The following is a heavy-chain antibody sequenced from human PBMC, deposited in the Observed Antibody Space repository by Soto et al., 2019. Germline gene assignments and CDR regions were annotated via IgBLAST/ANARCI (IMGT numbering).Heavy chain of an antibody. V-gene: IGHV3-15*07. D-gene: IGHD3-3*01. CDR1: GFSITNTW. CDR2: VKSKADGGTA. CDR3: YSYPDFWGGHTPP. J-gene: IGHJ5*02. Sequence: EVQLVESGGGLVQPGGSLRLSCAASGFSITNTWMHWVRQAPGKGLEWVGRVKSKADGGTADYAAPVKGRFTVSRDDSKNTQDLQMNSLKMEEPAVYYCYSYPDFWGGHTPPWGQGTLVTVSS.